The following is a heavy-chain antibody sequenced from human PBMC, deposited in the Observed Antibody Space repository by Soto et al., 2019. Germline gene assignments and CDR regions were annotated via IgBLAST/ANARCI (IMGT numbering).Heavy chain of an antibody. J-gene: IGHJ4*02. V-gene: IGHV3-33*01. CDR3: ARDDGLLWFGESQFEY. D-gene: IGHD3-10*01. CDR2: IWYDGSNK. Sequence: GGSLRLSCAASGFTFSSYGMHWVRQAPGKGLEWVAVIWYDGSNKYYADSVKGRFTISRDNSKNTLYLQMNSLRAEDTAVYYCARDDGLLWFGESQFEYWGQGTLVTVSS. CDR1: GFTFSSYG.